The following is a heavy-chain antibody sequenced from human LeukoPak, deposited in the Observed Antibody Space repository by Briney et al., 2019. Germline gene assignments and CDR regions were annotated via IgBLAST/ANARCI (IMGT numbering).Heavy chain of an antibody. CDR1: GYTFTNYG. D-gene: IGHD3-22*01. CDR3: AREVDDYHSRDYSIDAFDI. J-gene: IGHJ3*02. CDR2: ISGYNGNT. Sequence: ASVKVSCKASGYTFTNYGISWVRQAPGQGLEWMGWISGYNGNTNYAQKLRGRVTTTTDTSTSTAYMELRSLRSDDTAVYYCAREVDDYHSRDYSIDAFDIWGQGTMVTVSS. V-gene: IGHV1-18*01.